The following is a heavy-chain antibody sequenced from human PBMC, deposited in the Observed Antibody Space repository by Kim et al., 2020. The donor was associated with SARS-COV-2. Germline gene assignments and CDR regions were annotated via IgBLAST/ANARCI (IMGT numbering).Heavy chain of an antibody. V-gene: IGHV3-53*01. CDR3: AGGRGNSAV. CDR2: GGSR. J-gene: IGHJ4*02. D-gene: IGHD2-21*02. Sequence: GGSRRYADSVKGRFTISRDHTKNTLYLQMDGLRAEDTAVYYCAGGRGNSAVWGQGTLVTVSS.